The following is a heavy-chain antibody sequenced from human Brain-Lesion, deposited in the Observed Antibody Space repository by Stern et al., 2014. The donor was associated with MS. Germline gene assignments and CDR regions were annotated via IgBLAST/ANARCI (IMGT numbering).Heavy chain of an antibody. J-gene: IGHJ5*01. CDR2: VNNDGRRT. Sequence: EVQLVQSGGGFVQPGGSLRLSCAASGFTFSTYWMHWVRHAPGKGLVWVSRVNNDGRRTSYADSVKGRFTMSRDNAKNTLYLQMNSLRVEDTAIYYCARGERWFDSWGQGTLVTVSS. D-gene: IGHD3-10*01. CDR1: GFTFSTYW. V-gene: IGHV3-74*02. CDR3: ARGERWFDS.